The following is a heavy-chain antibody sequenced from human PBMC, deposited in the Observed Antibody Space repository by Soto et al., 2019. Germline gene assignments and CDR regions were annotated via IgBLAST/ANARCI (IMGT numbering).Heavy chain of an antibody. D-gene: IGHD4-17*01. J-gene: IGHJ5*02. Sequence: QLQLVQSGAEVKKPGSSVKVCCKASGGTFSNFAINWVRQAPGQGLEWMGGILPVFGKAKYAQKFQGRVQFTADESTSTAYMEVNSLTSEDTAVYYCARGSPTTVTTWFDPWGQGTLVTVSS. CDR1: GGTFSNFA. V-gene: IGHV1-69*01. CDR3: ARGSPTTVTTWFDP. CDR2: ILPVFGKA.